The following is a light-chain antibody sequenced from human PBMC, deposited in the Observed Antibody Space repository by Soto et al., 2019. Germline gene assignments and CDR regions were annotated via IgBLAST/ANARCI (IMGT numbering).Light chain of an antibody. CDR1: QSVSSY. CDR2: DAS. CDR3: QQRSHWPRLT. Sequence: EIVLTQSPATLSLSPGEGATLSCRASQSVSSYLAWYQQKPGQAPRLLIYDASNRATGIPARFSGSGSGTDFTLTISSLEPEDFAVYYCQQRSHWPRLTFGGGTKVEIK. J-gene: IGKJ4*01. V-gene: IGKV3-11*01.